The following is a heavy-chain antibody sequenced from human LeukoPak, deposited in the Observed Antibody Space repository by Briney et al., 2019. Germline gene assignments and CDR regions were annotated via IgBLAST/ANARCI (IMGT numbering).Heavy chain of an antibody. CDR1: GFTFSDSY. Sequence: PGGSLRLSCAASGFTFSDSYMSWIRQAPGKGLEWVSYISSSGSIIYDVDSVKGRFTISRDNAKNSLYLQMNSLRAEDTAVYYCAKTLSPGAFDIWGQGTMVTVSS. CDR2: ISSSGSII. D-gene: IGHD7-27*01. J-gene: IGHJ3*02. V-gene: IGHV3-11*04. CDR3: AKTLSPGAFDI.